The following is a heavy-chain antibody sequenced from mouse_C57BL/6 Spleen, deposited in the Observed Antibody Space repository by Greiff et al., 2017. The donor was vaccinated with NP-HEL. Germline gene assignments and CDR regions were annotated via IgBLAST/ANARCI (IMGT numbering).Heavy chain of an antibody. J-gene: IGHJ3*01. CDR3: ARYDVGLAY. Sequence: QVQLQQPGAELVKPGASVKLSCKASGYTFTSYWMHWVKQRPGHGLEWIGMIPPNSGSTNYNEKFKSKATLTVDKSSSTAYMQLSSLTSEDSAVYYCARYDVGLAYWGQGTLVTVSA. V-gene: IGHV1-64*01. CDR2: IPPNSGST. D-gene: IGHD2-12*01. CDR1: GYTFTSYW.